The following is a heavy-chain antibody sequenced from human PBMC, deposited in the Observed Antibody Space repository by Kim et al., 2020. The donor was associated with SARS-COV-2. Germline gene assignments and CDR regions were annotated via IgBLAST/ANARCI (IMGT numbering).Heavy chain of an antibody. J-gene: IGHJ5*02. CDR1: GGSVSSGSYY. Sequence: SETLSLTCTVSGGSVSSGSYYWSWLRQPPGQGLEWFRNIYYSGSTNSNPSLNSRVTISVDTTKNQFSLKLSSVTDADTAEYYCAREGGSIDPWGEGTLVT. V-gene: IGHV4-61*01. CDR2: IYYSGST. CDR3: AREGGSIDP.